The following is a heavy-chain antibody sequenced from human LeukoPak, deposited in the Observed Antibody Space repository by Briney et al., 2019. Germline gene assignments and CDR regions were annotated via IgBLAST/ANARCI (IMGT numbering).Heavy chain of an antibody. CDR2: ISSSSTI. Sequence: GGSLRLSCAASGFTFSSYSMNWVRQSPGKGLEWVSYISSSSTIYYADSVKGRFTISRDNAKNSLYLQMNSLRAEDTAVYYCAIQRDYFDYWGRGTLVTVSS. V-gene: IGHV3-48*01. CDR1: GFTFSSYS. J-gene: IGHJ4*02. CDR3: AIQRDYFDY.